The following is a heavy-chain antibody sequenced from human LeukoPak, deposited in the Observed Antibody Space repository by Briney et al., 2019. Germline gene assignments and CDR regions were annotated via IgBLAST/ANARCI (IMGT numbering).Heavy chain of an antibody. CDR1: GGSFSGYY. CDR2: INHSGST. V-gene: IGHV4-34*01. CDR3: ARHGSYYSDTSGYYYFDY. D-gene: IGHD3-22*01. J-gene: IGHJ4*02. Sequence: PSETLSLTCAVYGGSFSGYYWSWIRQPPGKGLEWIGEINHSGSTNYNPSLKSRVTISVDTSKNQFSLKLSSVTAADTAVYYCARHGSYYSDTSGYYYFDYWGQGTLVTVSS.